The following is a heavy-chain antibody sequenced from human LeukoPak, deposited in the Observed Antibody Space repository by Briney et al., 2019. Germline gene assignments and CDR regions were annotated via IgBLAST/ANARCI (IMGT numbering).Heavy chain of an antibody. CDR3: AKDLNSITMARGVIITPYVFDY. V-gene: IGHV3-23*01. CDR2: ISGSGGST. Sequence: PGGSLRLSCAASGFTFSSYAMSWVRQAPGKGLEWVSAISGSGGSTYYADSVKGRFTISRDNSKNTLYLQMNSLRAEDTAVYYCAKDLNSITMARGVIITPYVFDYWGQGTLVTVSS. CDR1: GFTFSSYA. J-gene: IGHJ4*02. D-gene: IGHD3-10*01.